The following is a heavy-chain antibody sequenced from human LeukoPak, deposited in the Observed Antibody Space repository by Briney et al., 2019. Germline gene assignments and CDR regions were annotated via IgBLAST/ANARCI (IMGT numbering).Heavy chain of an antibody. J-gene: IGHJ4*02. Sequence: PSETLSLTCAVYGGSFSGYYWSWIRQPPGKGLEWIGEINHSGSTNYNPSPKSRVTISVDTSKNQFSLKLSSVTAADTAVYYCARARGYSSSWYLGNFDYWGQGTLVTVSS. CDR3: ARARGYSSSWYLGNFDY. V-gene: IGHV4-34*01. D-gene: IGHD6-13*01. CDR2: INHSGST. CDR1: GGSFSGYY.